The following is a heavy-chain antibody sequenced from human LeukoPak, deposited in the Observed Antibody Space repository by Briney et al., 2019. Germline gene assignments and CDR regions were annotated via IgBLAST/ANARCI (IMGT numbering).Heavy chain of an antibody. CDR1: GFTFSSYA. J-gene: IGHJ5*02. Sequence: PGGSLRLSCAASGFTFSSYAMHWVRQAPGKGLEWVAVISYDGSNKYYADSVKGRFTISRDNSKNTLYLQMNSLRAEDTAVYYCAGVGAMANWFDPWGQGTLVTVSS. V-gene: IGHV3-30-3*01. D-gene: IGHD1-26*01. CDR3: AGVGAMANWFDP. CDR2: ISYDGSNK.